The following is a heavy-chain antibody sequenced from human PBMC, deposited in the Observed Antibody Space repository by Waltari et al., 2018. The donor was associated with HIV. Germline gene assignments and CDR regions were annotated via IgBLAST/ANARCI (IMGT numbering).Heavy chain of an antibody. CDR1: GFTFSTFG. CDR3: ARDPFVGMVVAYYFDY. Sequence: EVQVVESGGGLVQPGGSLSLSCTASGFTFSTFGMNWVRQAPGNALGWISYISSSRSTIYADSVKGRFTISRDNAKNSLYRQMNSLRAEDTAVYYCARDPFVGMVVAYYFDYWGQGTVVTVSS. CDR2: ISSSRST. V-gene: IGHV3-48*04. J-gene: IGHJ4*02. D-gene: IGHD2-15*01.